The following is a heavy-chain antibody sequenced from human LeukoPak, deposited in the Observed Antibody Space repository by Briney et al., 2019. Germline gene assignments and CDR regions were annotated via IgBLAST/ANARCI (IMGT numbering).Heavy chain of an antibody. CDR1: GGSISSSSYY. V-gene: IGHV4-39*01. Sequence: SETLSLTCTVSGGSISSSSYYWGWIRQPPGKGPEWIGSIYYSGSTYYNPSLKSRVTISVDTSKNQFSLKLSSVTAADTAVYYCARLWRAAIDYGGQGILVTVSS. J-gene: IGHJ4*02. CDR2: IYYSGST. D-gene: IGHD1-1*01. CDR3: ARLWRAAIDY.